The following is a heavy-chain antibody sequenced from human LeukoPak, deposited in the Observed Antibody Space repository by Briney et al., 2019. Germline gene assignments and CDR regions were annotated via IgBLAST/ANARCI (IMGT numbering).Heavy chain of an antibody. V-gene: IGHV3-33*08. CDR2: IYYDGSNQ. J-gene: IGHJ4*02. CDR3: ATDRNSGKYYDY. D-gene: IGHD1-26*01. CDR1: GFTFSSYG. Sequence: GGSLRLSCAASGFTFSSYGMHWVRQAPGKGLEWVAVIYYDGSNQYYADSVKGRFTVSRDNAKNTLYLQMDSLRAEDTAVYYCATDRNSGKYYDYWGQGTLVTVSS.